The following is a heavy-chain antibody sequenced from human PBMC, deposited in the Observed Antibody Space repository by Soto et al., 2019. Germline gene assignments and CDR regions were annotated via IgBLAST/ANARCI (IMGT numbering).Heavy chain of an antibody. V-gene: IGHV3-48*01. CDR1: GFTFSSYS. CDR3: AKWPVSFLDYYYGMDV. D-gene: IGHD3-3*02. Sequence: GGSLRLSCAASGFTFSSYSMNWVRQAPGKGLEWVSYISSSSSTIYYADSVKGRFTISRDNAKNTLSLQMSSLRADDTAVYYCAKWPVSFLDYYYGMDVWGQGTTVTVSS. J-gene: IGHJ6*02. CDR2: ISSSSSTI.